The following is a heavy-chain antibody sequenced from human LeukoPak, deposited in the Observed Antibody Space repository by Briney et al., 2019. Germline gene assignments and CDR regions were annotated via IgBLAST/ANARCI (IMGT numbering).Heavy chain of an antibody. Sequence: GGSLRLSCSASGFVFTIYTMYWVRQAPGKGPEYVSTISGSGNGFSIYYADSVKGRFTISRDDSRSILYLQMNGLRSEDTAVYYCVKDFGRIRGTPDSWGQGTLVTVSS. CDR2: ISGSGNGFSI. D-gene: IGHD1-26*01. CDR1: GFVFTIYT. CDR3: VKDFGRIRGTPDS. V-gene: IGHV3-64D*06. J-gene: IGHJ4*02.